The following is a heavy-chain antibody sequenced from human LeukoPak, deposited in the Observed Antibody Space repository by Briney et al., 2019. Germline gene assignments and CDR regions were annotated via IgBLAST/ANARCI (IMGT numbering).Heavy chain of an antibody. CDR2: INHSGST. Sequence: SETLSLTCAIYGGSFSGYYWSWIRQPPGKGLEWIGEINHSGSTNYNPSLKSRVTISVDTSKNQFSLKLSSVTAADTAVYYCARRRITMIVVVRNWFDPWGQGTLVTVSP. V-gene: IGHV4-34*01. CDR1: GGSFSGYY. D-gene: IGHD3-22*01. J-gene: IGHJ5*02. CDR3: ARRRITMIVVVRNWFDP.